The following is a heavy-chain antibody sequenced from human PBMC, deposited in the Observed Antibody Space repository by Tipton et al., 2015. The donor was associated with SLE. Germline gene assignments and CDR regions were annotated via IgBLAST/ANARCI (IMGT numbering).Heavy chain of an antibody. J-gene: IGHJ6*03. D-gene: IGHD1-7*01. CDR2: ISDWGTAI. Sequence: GSLRLSCAASGFALSDYYMTWIRQAPGKGLEWVSYISDWGTAISYADSVKGRFTISRDTAKNSLYLQLNSLRTEDTAVYYCAKSAGWNFDFYYMDVWGKGTTVTVSS. V-gene: IGHV3-11*01. CDR1: GFALSDYY. CDR3: AKSAGWNFDFYYMDV.